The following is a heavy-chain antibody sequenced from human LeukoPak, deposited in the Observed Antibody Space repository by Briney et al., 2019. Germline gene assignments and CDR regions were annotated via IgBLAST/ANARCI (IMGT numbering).Heavy chain of an antibody. CDR2: IYYSGST. CDR1: GGSISSSSYY. CDR3: ARMAYLSRNDSSEY. V-gene: IGHV4-39*01. Sequence: SETLSLTCTVSGGSISSSSYYWGWIRQPPGKGLMWIGSIYYSGSTYYNPSLKSRVTISVDTSKDQFSLKLSSVTAADTAVYYCARMAYLSRNDSSEYWGQGTLVTVSS. D-gene: IGHD3-22*01. J-gene: IGHJ4*02.